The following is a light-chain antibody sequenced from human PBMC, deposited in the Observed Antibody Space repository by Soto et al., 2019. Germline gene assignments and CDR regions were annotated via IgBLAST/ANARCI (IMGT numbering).Light chain of an antibody. CDR1: QSVLYKSNNNNY. CDR3: QQYYTSPVT. CDR2: WAS. Sequence: DIVMTQSPDSLAVSLGERATINCKSSQSVLYKSNNNNYLAWYQQKPGQPPKLLIYWASTRESGVPDRFSGSGSGTDFTLTISNLQAEDVAVYYCQQYYTSPVTFGGGTKVEIK. V-gene: IGKV4-1*01. J-gene: IGKJ4*01.